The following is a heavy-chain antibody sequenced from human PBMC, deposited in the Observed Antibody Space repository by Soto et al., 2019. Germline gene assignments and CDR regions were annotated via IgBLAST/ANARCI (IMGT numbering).Heavy chain of an antibody. CDR2: IKSKADGGTT. CDR3: STRVTTADMIAISRQGSFDL. D-gene: IGHD2-21*01. J-gene: IGHJ2*01. V-gene: IGHV3-15*07. Sequence: GGALRLSWAASGFTFSNAWMNWVRQAPGKGLEWVGRIKSKADGGTTDYAAPVKGRFTISRDDSINTLLLQMSSLKTEDTAVYYFSTRVTTADMIAISRQGSFDL. CDR1: GFTFSNAW.